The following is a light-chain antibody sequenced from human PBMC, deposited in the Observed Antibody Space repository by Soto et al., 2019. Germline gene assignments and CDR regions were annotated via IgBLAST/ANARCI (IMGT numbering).Light chain of an antibody. CDR2: WAS. J-gene: IGKJ5*01. Sequence: DIVMTQSPDSLAVSLGERATINCKSSQSVFYSSKNKNYLAWYQQKPGQPPKLLIYWASTRESGVPDRFSGSGSGTDFTLTISSLQAEDVAVYYCQQYYSTYVTFGQGTRLEIK. V-gene: IGKV4-1*01. CDR1: QSVFYSSKNKNY. CDR3: QQYYSTYVT.